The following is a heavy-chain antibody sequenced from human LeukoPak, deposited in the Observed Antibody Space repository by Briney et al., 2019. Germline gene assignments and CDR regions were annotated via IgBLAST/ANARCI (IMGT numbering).Heavy chain of an antibody. CDR1: GGSISSGGYY. CDR3: ARGYDDWKIPHWFDP. J-gene: IGHJ5*02. D-gene: IGHD1-1*01. V-gene: IGHV4-31*03. Sequence: SETLSLTCTVSGGSISSGGYYWSWIRQHPGKGLEWIGYIYYSGSTYYNPSLKSRVTISIDTSKHQFSLKLSSVTAADTAVYYCARGYDDWKIPHWFDPWGQGTLVTVSS. CDR2: IYYSGST.